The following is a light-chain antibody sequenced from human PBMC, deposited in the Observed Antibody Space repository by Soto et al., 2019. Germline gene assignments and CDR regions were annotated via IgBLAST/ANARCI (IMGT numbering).Light chain of an antibody. J-gene: IGKJ5*01. CDR1: QSVSGSS. CDR3: QQRRSWPPTIT. CDR2: GAS. V-gene: IGKV3D-20*02. Sequence: EIVLTLSPGTLSLSPGERATLSCRASQSVSGSSLAWYQHKPGQPPRLLIYGASSRATDIPPRFSGSGSGTDFTLTISSLEPEDFAVYYCQQRRSWPPTITFGQGTRLEIK.